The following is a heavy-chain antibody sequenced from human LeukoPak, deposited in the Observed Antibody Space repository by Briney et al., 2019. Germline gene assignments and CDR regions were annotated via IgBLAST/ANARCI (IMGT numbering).Heavy chain of an antibody. D-gene: IGHD1-26*01. CDR1: GFTLRSYS. Sequence: PGGSQRLSCADSGFTLRSYSMNGVRQAPGKGLEWVSFISSSSSTIYCADCVKGRFTISRDNAKNSLYLQMNSLRAEDAAVYCCARDLGGSYSAIDSWGQGTLVTVSS. CDR2: ISSSSSTI. V-gene: IGHV3-48*04. J-gene: IGHJ4*02. CDR3: ARDLGGSYSAIDS.